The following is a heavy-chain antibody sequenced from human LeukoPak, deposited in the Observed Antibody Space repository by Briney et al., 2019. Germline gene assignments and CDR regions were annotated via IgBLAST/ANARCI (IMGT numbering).Heavy chain of an antibody. V-gene: IGHV3-74*01. CDR1: GFTFSSYW. D-gene: IGHD5-12*01. CDR2: INSDESST. J-gene: IGHJ4*02. Sequence: PGGSLRLSCAASGFTFSSYWMHWVRHAPGKGLVWVSRINSDESSTNYADSVKGRFTISRDNAKNTLYLQMNSLRAEDTAVYYCASSPYGGFHDYWGQGTLVTVSS. CDR3: ASSPYGGFHDY.